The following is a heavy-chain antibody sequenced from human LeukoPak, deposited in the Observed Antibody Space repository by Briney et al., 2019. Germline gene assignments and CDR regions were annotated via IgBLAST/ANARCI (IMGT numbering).Heavy chain of an antibody. Sequence: QPWGSLRRSGAASGFTVSSNYMSWARQAPGQGLEWGSVIYSGGSTYDADSVKGRFTIYSDNSKNTLYLQMNSLRAEDTAVYYCARGYRERRDWGYFDYWGQGTLVPVSS. CDR3: ARGYRERRDWGYFDY. J-gene: IGHJ4*02. CDR1: GFTVSSNY. CDR2: IYSGGST. V-gene: IGHV3-53*01. D-gene: IGHD5-18*01.